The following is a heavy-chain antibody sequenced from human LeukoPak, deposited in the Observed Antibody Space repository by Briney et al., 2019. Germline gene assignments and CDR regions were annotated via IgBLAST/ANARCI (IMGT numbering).Heavy chain of an antibody. D-gene: IGHD1-20*01. CDR3: ARDLNL. CDR2: IDTGVNT. J-gene: IGHJ4*02. CDR1: GFTANNNY. Sequence: GGSLRLSCAASGFTANNNYMSWVRQAPGKGLEWVSLIDTGVNTYYADSVKGRFTISRDSSKNTLYLQMNSLRAEDTAMYYCARDLNLWGQGTLVTVSS. V-gene: IGHV3-53*01.